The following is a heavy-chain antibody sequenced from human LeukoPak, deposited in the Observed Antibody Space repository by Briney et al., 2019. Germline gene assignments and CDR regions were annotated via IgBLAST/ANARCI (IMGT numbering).Heavy chain of an antibody. V-gene: IGHV1-18*01. J-gene: IGHJ6*02. CDR1: GYTFTSYG. CDR2: ISAYNGNT. D-gene: IGHD6-19*01. CDR3: ARDRGVTVAGSLGHYYYYGMDV. Sequence: ASVKVSCKASGYTFTSYGISWVRQAPGQGLEWMGWISAYNGNTNYAQKLQGRVTMTTDTSTSTAYMELRSLRSDDTAVYYRARDRGVTVAGSLGHYYYYGMDVWGQGTTVTVSS.